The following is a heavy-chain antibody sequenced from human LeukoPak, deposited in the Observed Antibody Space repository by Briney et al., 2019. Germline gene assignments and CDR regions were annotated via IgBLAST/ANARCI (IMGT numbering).Heavy chain of an antibody. V-gene: IGHV3-30*18. CDR3: AKVPERAFDI. CDR1: GFTFSTYA. Sequence: QPGGSLRLSCAASGFTFSTYAMSWVRQAPGKGLEWVAVISYDGSNKYYADSVKGRFTISRDNSKNTLYLQMNSLRAEDTAVYYCAKVPERAFDIWGQGTMVTVSS. J-gene: IGHJ3*02. CDR2: ISYDGSNK.